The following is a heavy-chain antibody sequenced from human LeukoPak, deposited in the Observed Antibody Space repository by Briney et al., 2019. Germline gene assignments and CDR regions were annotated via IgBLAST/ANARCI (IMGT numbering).Heavy chain of an antibody. CDR2: ISYDGSNK. CDR3: AKDRATGTTYYYYYGMDV. V-gene: IGHV3-30*18. CDR1: GFTFSNHC. D-gene: IGHD1-7*01. Sequence: GSLRLSCSASGFTFSNHCLHLVRQAPGKGLEWVAVISYDGSNKYYADSVKGRFTISRDNSKNTLYLQMNSLRAEDTAVYYCAKDRATGTTYYYYYGMDVWGQGTTVTVSS. J-gene: IGHJ6*02.